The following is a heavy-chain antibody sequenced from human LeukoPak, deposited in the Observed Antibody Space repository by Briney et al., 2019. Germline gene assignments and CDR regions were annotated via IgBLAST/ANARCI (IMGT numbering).Heavy chain of an antibody. CDR3: ARSVAASRDY. J-gene: IGHJ4*02. D-gene: IGHD2-15*01. V-gene: IGHV3-20*04. CDR2: INWNGGST. CDR1: GFTFDDYG. Sequence: GSLRLSCAASGFTFDDYGMSWVRQAPGKGLEWVSGINWNGGSTGYADSVKDRCTISRDHAKNSLYLHINSLRADDTALYSCARSVAASRDYWGQGTLVTVSS.